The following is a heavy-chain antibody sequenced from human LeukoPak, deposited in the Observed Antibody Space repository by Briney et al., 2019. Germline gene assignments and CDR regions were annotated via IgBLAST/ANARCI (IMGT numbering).Heavy chain of an antibody. CDR1: GFTFSSYA. Sequence: PGRSLRLSCAASGFTFSSYAMHWVRQAPGKGLEWVAVISYDGSNKYYADSVKGRFTISRDNSKNTLYLQMNSLRAEDTAVYYCARAGPYYYDSSGSIDYWGQGTLVTVSS. J-gene: IGHJ4*02. D-gene: IGHD3-22*01. V-gene: IGHV3-30*04. CDR2: ISYDGSNK. CDR3: ARAGPYYYDSSGSIDY.